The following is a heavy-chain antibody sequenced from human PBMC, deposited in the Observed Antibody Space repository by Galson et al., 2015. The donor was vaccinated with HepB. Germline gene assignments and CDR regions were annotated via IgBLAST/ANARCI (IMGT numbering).Heavy chain of an antibody. Sequence: SLRLSCAASGFTFSSYGMHWVRQAPGKGLEWVAVISYDGSNKYYADSVKGRFTISRDNSKNTLYLQMNSPRAEDTAVYYCAKEGGLWFGELLLGELQNWFDPWGQGTLVTVSS. CDR1: GFTFSSYG. D-gene: IGHD3-10*01. J-gene: IGHJ5*02. CDR3: AKEGGLWFGELLLGELQNWFDP. CDR2: ISYDGSNK. V-gene: IGHV3-30*18.